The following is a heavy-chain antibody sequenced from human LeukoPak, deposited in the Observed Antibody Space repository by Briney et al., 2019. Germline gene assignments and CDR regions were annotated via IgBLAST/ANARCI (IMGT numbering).Heavy chain of an antibody. CDR1: GYTFTSYD. D-gene: IGHD5-12*01. V-gene: IGHV1-8*01. CDR3: ARAGYSGYDFGYYYYYGMDV. CDR2: MNPNSGNT. J-gene: IGHJ6*02. Sequence: GASVKVPCKASGYTFTSYDINWVRQATGQGLEWMGWMNPNSGNTGYAQKFQGRVTMTRNTSISTAYMELSSLRSEDTAVYYCARAGYSGYDFGYYYYYGMDVWGQGTTVTVSS.